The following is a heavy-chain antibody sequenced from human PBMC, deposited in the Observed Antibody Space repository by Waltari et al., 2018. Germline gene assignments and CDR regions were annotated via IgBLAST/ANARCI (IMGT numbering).Heavy chain of an antibody. CDR3: RSGWDAFDI. D-gene: IGHD6-19*01. CDR2: ISYDGSNK. V-gene: IGHV3-30-3*01. J-gene: IGHJ3*02. Sequence: VQLVESGGGLVQPGRSLRLSCAASGFTFDDYAMHWVRQAPGKGLEWVAVISYDGSNKYYADPVKGRFTISRDNSKNTLYLQMNSLRAEDTAVYYCRSGWDAFDIWGQGTMVTVSS. CDR1: GFTFDDYA.